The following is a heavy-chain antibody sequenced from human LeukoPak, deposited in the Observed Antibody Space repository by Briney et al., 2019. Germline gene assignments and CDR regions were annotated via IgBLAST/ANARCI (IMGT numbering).Heavy chain of an antibody. V-gene: IGHV3-15*01. CDR2: IKGTDVGGTA. CDR3: AKDSVVAVWGTFDY. D-gene: IGHD2-15*01. Sequence: GGSLRLSCAVPGFSFPNAWMSWVRQSPGKGLEWVGRIKGTDVGGTADYAAAVTDRFIISKDDSKKTMYLQMNSLRAEDTAVYYCAKDSVVAVWGTFDYWGQGTLVTVSS. CDR1: GFSFPNAW. J-gene: IGHJ4*02.